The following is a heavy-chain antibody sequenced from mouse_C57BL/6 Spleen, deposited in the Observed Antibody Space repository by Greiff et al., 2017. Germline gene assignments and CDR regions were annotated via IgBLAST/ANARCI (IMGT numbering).Heavy chain of an antibody. CDR1: GYTFTDYN. CDR2: INPNNGGT. CDR3: ARGYYGNYDNWYFDV. J-gene: IGHJ1*03. D-gene: IGHD2-1*01. V-gene: IGHV1-18*01. Sequence: VHVKQSGPELVKPGASVKIPCKASGYTFTDYNMDWVKQSHGKSLEWIGNINPNNGGTIYNQKFKGKATLTVDKSSSTAYMERRRLTSEDTAVYYCARGYYGNYDNWYFDVGGTGTTVTVSS.